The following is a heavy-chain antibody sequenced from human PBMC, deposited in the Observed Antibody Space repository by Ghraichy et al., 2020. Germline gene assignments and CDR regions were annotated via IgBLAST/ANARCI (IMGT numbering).Heavy chain of an antibody. V-gene: IGHV4-30-2*01. Sequence: SETLSLTCAVSGASISSSGYSWSWVRQPPGKGLEWIGYIYHGGIADYSPSLKGRVTLSLDRSNNQFSLKLNSVTTADTAIYYCARVPREFWTGYPTTLHYFDYWVRGTLVTVSS. D-gene: IGHD3/OR15-3a*01. CDR1: GASISSSGYS. CDR2: IYHGGIA. J-gene: IGHJ4*02. CDR3: ARVPREFWTGYPTTLHYFDY.